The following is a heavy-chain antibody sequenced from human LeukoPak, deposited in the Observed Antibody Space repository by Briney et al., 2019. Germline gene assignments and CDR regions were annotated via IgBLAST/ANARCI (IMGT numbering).Heavy chain of an antibody. Sequence: GRSLRLSCAASGFTFSSYAMSWVRQAPGKGLEWVSYISSGGRTRYYADSMKGRFTISRDNAKNSLHLQMDSLRAEDTAVYYCARLVPTATASDPFDIWGQGTMVTVSS. V-gene: IGHV3-48*01. D-gene: IGHD2-2*01. J-gene: IGHJ3*02. CDR3: ARLVPTATASDPFDI. CDR1: GFTFSSYA. CDR2: ISSGGRTR.